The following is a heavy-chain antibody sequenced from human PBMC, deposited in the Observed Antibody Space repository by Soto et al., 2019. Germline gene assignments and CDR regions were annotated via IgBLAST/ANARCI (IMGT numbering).Heavy chain of an antibody. CDR1: GFTFSDFY. D-gene: IGHD3-22*01. CDR2: ISSSGSAI. J-gene: IGHJ4*02. CDR3: ASNLRDYYDSSGYYRDY. V-gene: IGHV3-11*01. Sequence: QVHLVESGGGLVKPGGSLRLSCAASGFTFSDFYMSWIRQAPGKGLEWVSYISSSGSAIYYADSVKGRFTISRDNAKNXXYLQMNSLRAEDTAVYYCASNLRDYYDSSGYYRDYWGQGTLVTVSS.